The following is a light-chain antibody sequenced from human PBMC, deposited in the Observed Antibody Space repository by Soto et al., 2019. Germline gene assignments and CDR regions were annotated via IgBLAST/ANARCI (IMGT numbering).Light chain of an antibody. V-gene: IGKV1-12*01. CDR3: KQSRSFPLT. CDR2: AAS. CDR1: QDLDRW. Sequence: DIQMTQSPSSLSASVGDRVTIACRASQDLDRWLAWYQQKPGEAPKVLIFAASSLQSGLPSKFSGGGSGTDFSLTISSLQAENFATYYCKQSRSFPLTFGGGTKVEIK. J-gene: IGKJ4*01.